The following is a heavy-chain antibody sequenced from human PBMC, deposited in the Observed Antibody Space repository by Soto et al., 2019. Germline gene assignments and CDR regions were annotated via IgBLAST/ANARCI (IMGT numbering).Heavy chain of an antibody. Sequence: EVQLLESGGALVQPGGSLRLSCAASGFTFSSYAMTWVRQAPGKGLEWVSLITGSGGDTYYGDSVKGRFTISRDNSKKPLFLEKNRLRGVDTAVYFCAKAEGGTWGTEYFQYWGPGTLVTVSS. CDR2: ITGSGGDT. V-gene: IGHV3-23*01. D-gene: IGHD7-27*01. J-gene: IGHJ1*01. CDR3: AKAEGGTWGTEYFQY. CDR1: GFTFSSYA.